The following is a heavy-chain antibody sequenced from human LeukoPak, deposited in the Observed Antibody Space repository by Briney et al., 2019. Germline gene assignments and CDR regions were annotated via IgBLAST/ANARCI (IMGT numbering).Heavy chain of an antibody. CDR1: GGSISSYF. J-gene: IGHJ5*02. CDR3: ARGDWGYCSGGSCPNWFDP. Sequence: SETLSLTCTVSGGSISSYFWSWIRQPPGKGLEWIGYIYYSGRTNYNPSLKSRVTISVDTSKNQFSLKLSSVTAADTAVYYCARGDWGYCSGGSCPNWFDPWGQGTLVTVSS. D-gene: IGHD2-15*01. V-gene: IGHV4-59*01. CDR2: IYYSGRT.